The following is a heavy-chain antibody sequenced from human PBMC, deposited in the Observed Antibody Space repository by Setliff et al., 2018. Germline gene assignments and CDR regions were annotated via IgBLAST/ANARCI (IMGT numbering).Heavy chain of an antibody. Sequence: ASVKVSCKASGYTFTSYYMHWVRQAPGQGLEWMGIINPSGGSTSYAQKFQGRVTMTRDTSTSTVYMELSSLRSEDTAVYYCVREGVDSRSSTDYRYYMDVRGKGTTVTVSS. V-gene: IGHV1-46*01. D-gene: IGHD3-22*01. CDR3: VREGVDSRSSTDYRYYMDV. J-gene: IGHJ6*03. CDR1: GYTFTSYY. CDR2: INPSGGST.